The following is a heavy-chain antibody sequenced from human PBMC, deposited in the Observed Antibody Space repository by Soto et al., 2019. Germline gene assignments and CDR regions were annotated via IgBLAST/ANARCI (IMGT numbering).Heavy chain of an antibody. CDR2: ISSGSDYI. Sequence: SLRLSCAVSGFTFSSYWMHWVRQVPGKGLEWVSSISSGSDYIFYADSVKGRFTISKDNTKNSVYLQMNSLKTEDTAVYYCTTGLLRSGGAFDIWGQGTMVTVSS. J-gene: IGHJ3*02. D-gene: IGHD4-17*01. CDR3: TTGLLRSGGAFDI. V-gene: IGHV3-21*03. CDR1: GFTFSSYW.